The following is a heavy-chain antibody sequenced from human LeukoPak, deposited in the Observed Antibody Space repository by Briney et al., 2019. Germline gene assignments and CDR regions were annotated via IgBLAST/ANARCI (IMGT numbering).Heavy chain of an antibody. D-gene: IGHD3-10*01. V-gene: IGHV3-48*01. CDR1: GFTFSSYS. CDR3: AREPYYYGSGSHMGNWFDP. Sequence: PGGSLRLSCAASGFTFSSYSMNWVRQAPGKGPEWVSYISSSSSTIYYADSVKGRFTISRDNAKNSLYLQMNSLRAEDTAVYYCAREPYYYGSGSHMGNWFDPWGQGTLVTVSS. CDR2: ISSSSSTI. J-gene: IGHJ5*02.